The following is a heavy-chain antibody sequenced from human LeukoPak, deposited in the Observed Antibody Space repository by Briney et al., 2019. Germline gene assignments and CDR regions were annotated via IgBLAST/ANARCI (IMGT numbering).Heavy chain of an antibody. J-gene: IGHJ6*02. D-gene: IGHD3-10*01. V-gene: IGHV3-30*02. Sequence: GGSLRLSCAASGLTFSSYGMPWVRQAPGKGLEWVAFIRYDGSNKYYADSVKGRFTISRDNSKNTLYLQMNSLRAEDTAVYYCAKDSVERFGELFSYYYYYGMDVWGQGTTVTVSS. CDR1: GLTFSSYG. CDR3: AKDSVERFGELFSYYYYYGMDV. CDR2: IRYDGSNK.